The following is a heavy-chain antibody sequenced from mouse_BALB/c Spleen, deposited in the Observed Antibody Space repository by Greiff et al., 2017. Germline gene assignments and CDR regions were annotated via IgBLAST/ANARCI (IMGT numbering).Heavy chain of an antibody. V-gene: IGHV10-1*02. Sequence: EVQLVESGGGLVQPKGSLKLSCAASGFTFNTYAMNWVRQAPGKGLEWVARIRSKSNNYATYYADSVKDRFTISRDDSQSMLYLKMNNLKTEDTAMYYCVRHGNYDYAMDYWGQGTSVTVSS. CDR3: VRHGNYDYAMDY. CDR2: IRSKSNNYAT. D-gene: IGHD2-1*01. J-gene: IGHJ4*01. CDR1: GFTFNTYA.